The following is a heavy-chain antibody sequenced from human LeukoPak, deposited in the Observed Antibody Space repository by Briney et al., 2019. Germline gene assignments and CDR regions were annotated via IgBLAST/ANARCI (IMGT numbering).Heavy chain of an antibody. CDR2: IYYSGST. D-gene: IGHD4-23*01. Sequence: SETLSLTCTVSGGSISSYYWSWSRQPPGKGLEWIGYIYYSGSTNYNPSLKSRVTISVDTSRNQFSLKLSSVTAADTAVYYCARAGDYGGPAHWGQGTLVTVSS. V-gene: IGHV4-59*01. CDR1: GGSISSYY. J-gene: IGHJ4*02. CDR3: ARAGDYGGPAH.